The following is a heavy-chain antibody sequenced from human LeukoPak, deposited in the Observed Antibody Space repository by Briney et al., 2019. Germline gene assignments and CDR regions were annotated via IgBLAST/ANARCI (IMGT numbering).Heavy chain of an antibody. V-gene: IGHV4-38-2*02. CDR3: AKSLYGSGSYYNWFDP. CDR1: GYSISSGYY. D-gene: IGHD3-10*01. Sequence: SETLSLTCTVSGYSISSGYYWGWIRQPPGKGLEWIGSIYHSGSTNYNPSLKRRVTMSLDTSKNQFSLKLSSVTAADTAVYYCAKSLYGSGSYYNWFDPWGQGTLVTVSS. J-gene: IGHJ5*02. CDR2: IYHSGST.